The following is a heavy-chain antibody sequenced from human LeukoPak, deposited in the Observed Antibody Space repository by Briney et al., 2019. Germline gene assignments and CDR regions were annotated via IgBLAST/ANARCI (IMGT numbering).Heavy chain of an antibody. CDR2: INHSGST. D-gene: IGHD1-1*01. CDR3: AGGGERSWFDP. J-gene: IGHJ5*02. Sequence: SETLSLTCAVYGGSFSGYYWSWIRQPPGKGLEWIGEINHSGSTNYNPSLKSRVTISVDTSKNQFSLKLSSVTAADTAVYYCAGGGERSWFDPWGQGTLVTVSS. CDR1: GGSFSGYY. V-gene: IGHV4-34*01.